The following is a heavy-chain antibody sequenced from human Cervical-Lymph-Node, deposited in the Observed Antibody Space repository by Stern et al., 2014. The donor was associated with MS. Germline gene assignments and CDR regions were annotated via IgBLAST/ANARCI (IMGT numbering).Heavy chain of an antibody. CDR2: INHSGST. J-gene: IGHJ4*02. Sequence: QVQLQQWGAGLLKPSETLSLTCAVYGGSFSGYYWSWIRQPPGKGLEWIGEINHSGSTNYNPSLKSRVTISVDTSKTQFSLKLSSVTAADTAVYYCARKYSSGWYSFGYWGQGTLVTVSS. CDR1: GGSFSGYY. D-gene: IGHD6-19*01. V-gene: IGHV4-34*01. CDR3: ARKYSSGWYSFGY.